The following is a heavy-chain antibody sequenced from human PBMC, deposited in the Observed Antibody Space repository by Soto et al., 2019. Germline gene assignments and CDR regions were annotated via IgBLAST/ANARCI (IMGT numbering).Heavy chain of an antibody. V-gene: IGHV3-53*01. CDR2: IYSGGIT. Sequence: GWSLRLSCAASGFTVISNYMSWVRHSPWTGLEWVSVIYSGGITYYADSVKGRFTISRDNSKNTLYLQMNSLRAEDTDVYYCARDRYSGRYYSGFDYWRRGNLCRVSS. CDR3: ARDRYSGRYYSGFDY. CDR1: GFTVISNY. J-gene: IGHJ4*02. D-gene: IGHD1-26*01.